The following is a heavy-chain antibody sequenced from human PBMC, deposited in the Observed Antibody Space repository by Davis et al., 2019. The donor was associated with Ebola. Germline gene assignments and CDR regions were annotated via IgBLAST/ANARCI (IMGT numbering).Heavy chain of an antibody. CDR3: AKDLYSSGWYLFDY. CDR2: ISYDGSNK. Sequence: PGGSLRLSCAASGFTFSSYAMHWVRQAPGKGLEWVAVISYDGSNKYYADSVKGRFTISRDNSKNSLYLQMNSLRTEDTALYYCAKDLYSSGWYLFDYWGQGTLVTVSS. CDR1: GFTFSSYA. V-gene: IGHV3-30-3*01. D-gene: IGHD6-19*01. J-gene: IGHJ4*02.